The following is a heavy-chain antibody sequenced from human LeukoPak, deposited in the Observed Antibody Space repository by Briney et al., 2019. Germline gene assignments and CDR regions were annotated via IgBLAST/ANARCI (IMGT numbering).Heavy chain of an antibody. Sequence: SQTLSLTCTVSGGSISSGDYYWSWIRQPPGKGLEWIGYIYYSGGTHYNPSLKSRVTISVDMSENQFSLKLSSVTAADTAVYYCASRDYYGSGSYQYWGQGTLVTVSS. CDR2: IYYSGGT. D-gene: IGHD3-10*01. CDR3: ASRDYYGSGSYQY. V-gene: IGHV4-30-4*01. J-gene: IGHJ4*02. CDR1: GGSISSGDYY.